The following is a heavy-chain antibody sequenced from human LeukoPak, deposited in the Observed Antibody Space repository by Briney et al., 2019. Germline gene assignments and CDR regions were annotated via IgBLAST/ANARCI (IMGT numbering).Heavy chain of an antibody. V-gene: IGHV3-33*01. CDR2: IWYDGSNK. CDR1: GFTFSSYG. D-gene: IGHD6-19*01. Sequence: GGSLRLSCAASGFTFSSYGMHWVRQAPGKGLEWVAVIWYDGSNKYYADSVKGRFTISRDNSKNTLYLQMNSLRAEDTAVYYCARDPGQWLVRRELDYWGQGTLVTVSS. J-gene: IGHJ4*02. CDR3: ARDPGQWLVRRELDY.